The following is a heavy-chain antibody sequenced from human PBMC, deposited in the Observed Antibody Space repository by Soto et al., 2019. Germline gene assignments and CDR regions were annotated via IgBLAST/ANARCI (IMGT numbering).Heavy chain of an antibody. CDR1: GGSIRSSGYS. Sequence: SETLSLTCAVSGGSIRSSGYSWSWIRQPPGKGLEWIGYIYHSGSTYYNPSLKSRVTMSIDTSKNQFSLKMSSVTAADTAVYYCARLLHDNRGYYYFDYWGRGTLVTVSS. CDR2: IYHSGST. J-gene: IGHJ4*02. D-gene: IGHD3-9*01. V-gene: IGHV4-30-2*03. CDR3: ARLLHDNRGYYYFDY.